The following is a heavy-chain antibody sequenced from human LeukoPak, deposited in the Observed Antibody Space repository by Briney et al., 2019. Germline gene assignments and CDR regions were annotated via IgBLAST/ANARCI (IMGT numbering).Heavy chain of an antibody. CDR1: GGSISSSSYY. CDR3: ARTTEGYCRGRSCYSYYYYMDV. J-gene: IGHJ6*03. V-gene: IGHV4-39*07. D-gene: IGHD2-15*01. CDR2: IYYSGST. Sequence: SETLSLTCTVSGGSISSSSYYWGWIRQPPGKGLEWIGSIYYSGSTYYNPSLKSRVTISVDTSKNQFSLKLSSVTAAHTAVYYCARTTEGYCRGRSCYSYYYYMDVWGKGTTVTVSS.